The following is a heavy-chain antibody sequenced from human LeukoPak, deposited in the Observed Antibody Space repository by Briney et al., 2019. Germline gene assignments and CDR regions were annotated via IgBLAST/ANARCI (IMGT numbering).Heavy chain of an antibody. D-gene: IGHD6-19*01. CDR2: IKTDGSEE. V-gene: IGHV3-7*05. CDR3: ARDWNGSGWPTDY. J-gene: IGHJ4*02. CDR1: GFTFSSHW. Sequence: GSLRLSCAASGFTFSSHWMSWVRQAPGKGLEWVAIIKTDGSEEDYVDAVKGRFTISRDNAKNCLYLQMNNLRAEDTAVYYCARDWNGSGWPTDYWGQGTLVTVSS.